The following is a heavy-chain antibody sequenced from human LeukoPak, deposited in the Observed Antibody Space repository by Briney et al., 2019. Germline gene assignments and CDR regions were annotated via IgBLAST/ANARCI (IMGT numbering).Heavy chain of an antibody. J-gene: IGHJ5*02. D-gene: IGHD1-1*01. CDR3: ATAPGGTVTWFDP. CDR2: ISAYNGNT. V-gene: IGHV1-18*01. CDR1: GYTFTSYG. Sequence: SSGKVSCKAAGYTFTSYGISWVRRAPGQGLEWRGWISAYNGNTNYAQKPQGRVTMTTDTSTSTAYMELRSLRSDDTAAYYCATAPGGTVTWFDPWGQGTLVTVSS.